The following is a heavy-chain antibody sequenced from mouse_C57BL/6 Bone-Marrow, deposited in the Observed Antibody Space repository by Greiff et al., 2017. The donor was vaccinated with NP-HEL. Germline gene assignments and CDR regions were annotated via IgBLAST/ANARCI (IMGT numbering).Heavy chain of an antibody. V-gene: IGHV1-47*01. CDR1: GYTFTTYS. CDR2: FHPYNDDT. Sequence: QVQLQQSGAELVKPGASVKMSCKASGYTFTTYSIEWVKQNPGKSLEWIGNFHPYNDDTEYNEKFKNKATLTVEKSSSTVYLELSRLTSDDSSVYYCARGGNYWYYFDYWGQGTTVTVSS. J-gene: IGHJ2*01. CDR3: ARGGNYWYYFDY. D-gene: IGHD2-1*01.